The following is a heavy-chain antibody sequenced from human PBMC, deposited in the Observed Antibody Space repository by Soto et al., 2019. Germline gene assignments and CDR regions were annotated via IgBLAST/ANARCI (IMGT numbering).Heavy chain of an antibody. V-gene: IGHV3-23*01. Sequence: EVQLLESGGGLVQPGGSLRLSCAASGFTFSSYAMSWVRQAPGKGLEWVSAISGSGGSTYYADSVKGRFTISRDNSKNTLYLQMTSLRAEDTAVYYCANGGVNEFWREDYWGQGTLVTVSS. CDR3: ANGGVNEFWREDY. J-gene: IGHJ4*02. CDR2: ISGSGGST. D-gene: IGHD3-3*01. CDR1: GFTFSSYA.